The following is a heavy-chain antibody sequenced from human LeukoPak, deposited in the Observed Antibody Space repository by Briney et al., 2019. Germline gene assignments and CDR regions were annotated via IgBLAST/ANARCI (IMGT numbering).Heavy chain of an antibody. D-gene: IGHD4-23*01. CDR3: VSVVSYYFEY. CDR2: INSDGSST. J-gene: IGHJ4*02. V-gene: IGHV3-74*01. Sequence: PGGSLRLSCAASGFTFSSHWMDWVRQAPGKGLVWVSRINSDGSSTSYADSVKGRFTISRDNTKNTLYLQMNSLRAEDTAVYYCVSVVSYYFEYWGQGTLVTVSS. CDR1: GFTFSSHW.